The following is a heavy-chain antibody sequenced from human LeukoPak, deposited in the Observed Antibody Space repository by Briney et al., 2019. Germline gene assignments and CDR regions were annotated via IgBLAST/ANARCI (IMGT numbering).Heavy chain of an antibody. J-gene: IGHJ6*02. D-gene: IGHD4-17*01. CDR2: IYPGDSDT. V-gene: IGHV5-51*01. Sequence: GESVKISCKGSGYSFTSYWIGWVRQMPGKGLEWMGLIYPGDSDTKYSPPFQGQVTISADKSISTAYLQWSSLKASDTAMYFCARHWDYGDYVGYYYGMDVWGQGTTVTVSS. CDR1: GYSFTSYW. CDR3: ARHWDYGDYVGYYYGMDV.